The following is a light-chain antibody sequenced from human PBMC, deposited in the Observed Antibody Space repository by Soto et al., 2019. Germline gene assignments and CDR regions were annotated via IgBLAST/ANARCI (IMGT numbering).Light chain of an antibody. V-gene: IGKV1-39*01. CDR2: AAS. J-gene: IGKJ1*01. CDR3: QQSYSTFKT. CDR1: QTISSY. Sequence: DIQMTQYPSSLSASVGDIVTITCRASQTISSYLNWYQQKPGKAPKLLIYAASSLKSGVPSRFSGSGSGTDFTLTISSLQPEDFATYYCQQSYSTFKTFGQGTKVDIK.